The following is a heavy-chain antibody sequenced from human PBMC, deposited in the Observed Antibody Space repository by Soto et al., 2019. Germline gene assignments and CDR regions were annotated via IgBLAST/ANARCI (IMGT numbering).Heavy chain of an antibody. CDR2: INHSGST. CDR1: GGSFSGYY. CDR3: ARRRYCSGGSCLNWFDP. V-gene: IGHV4-34*01. D-gene: IGHD2-15*01. Sequence: PSETLSLTCAVYGGSFSGYYWSWIRQPPGKGLEWIGEINHSGSTNYNPSLKSRVTISVDTSKNQFSLKLSSVTAADTAVYYCARRRYCSGGSCLNWFDPWGQGTLVTVS. J-gene: IGHJ5*02.